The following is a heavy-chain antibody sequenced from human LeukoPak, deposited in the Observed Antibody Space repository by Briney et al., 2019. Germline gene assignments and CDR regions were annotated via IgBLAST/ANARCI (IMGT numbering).Heavy chain of an antibody. J-gene: IGHJ4*02. V-gene: IGHV3-30-3*01. CDR3: ATELGYGDYGGVY. CDR1: GFTFSSYA. CDR2: ISYDGSNK. Sequence: GGSLRLSCAASGFTFSSYAMHWVRQAPGKGLEWVAVISYDGSNKYYADSVKGRFTISRDNSKNTLYLQMNSLRAEDTAVYYCATELGYGDYGGVYWGQGTLVTVSS. D-gene: IGHD4-17*01.